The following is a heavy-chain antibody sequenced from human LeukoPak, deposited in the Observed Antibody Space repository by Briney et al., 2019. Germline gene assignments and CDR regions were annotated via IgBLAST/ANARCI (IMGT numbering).Heavy chain of an antibody. D-gene: IGHD1-1*01. Sequence: GGSLRLSCAASGFTFSDYWMNWVRQAPGKGLEWLAKIKTDGSEKYYVDSVRGRFTISRDNAKNSVYLQMNSLRADDTAVYYCARDLFTRNSFELAYWGQGTLVIVSS. CDR2: IKTDGSEK. J-gene: IGHJ4*02. CDR1: GFTFSDYW. V-gene: IGHV3-7*01. CDR3: ARDLFTRNSFELAY.